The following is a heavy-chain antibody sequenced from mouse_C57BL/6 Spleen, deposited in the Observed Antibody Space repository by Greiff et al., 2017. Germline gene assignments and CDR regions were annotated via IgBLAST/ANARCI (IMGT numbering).Heavy chain of an antibody. J-gene: IGHJ2*01. CDR1: GYTFTDYN. CDR3: AWVGWGWFDY. D-gene: IGHD1-1*01. CDR2: INPNNGGP. Sequence: VQLQQPGPELVKPGASVKMSCKASGYTFTDYNMHWVKQSHGKSLEWIGYINPNNGGPSYNQKFKGKATLTVNQYSSTAYMVLRRLTSEDSAVYYCAWVGWGWFDYWGQGTTLTVSS. V-gene: IGHV1-22*01.